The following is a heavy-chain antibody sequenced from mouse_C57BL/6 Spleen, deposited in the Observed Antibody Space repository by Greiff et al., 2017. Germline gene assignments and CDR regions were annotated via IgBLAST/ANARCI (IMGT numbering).Heavy chain of an antibody. J-gene: IGHJ3*01. D-gene: IGHD1-1*01. CDR1: GFNIKDYY. CDR3: THITTVVARPFAY. V-gene: IGHV14-1*01. Sequence: VQLQQSGAELVRPGASVKLSCTASGFNIKDYYMHWVKQRPEQGLEWIGRIDPEDGDTEYAPKFEGKATMTADTTSSTAFLQLSRLTSEDTAVYYYTHITTVVARPFAYWGQGTLVTVSA. CDR2: IDPEDGDT.